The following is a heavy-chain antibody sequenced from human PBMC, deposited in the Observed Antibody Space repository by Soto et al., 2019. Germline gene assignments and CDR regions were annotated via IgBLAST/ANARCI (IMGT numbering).Heavy chain of an antibody. CDR3: AKDSGIAAAGLWFDP. Sequence: EVQLLESGGGLVQPGGSLRLSCAASGFTFSSYAMSWVRQAPGKWLEWVSAISGSGGSTYYADSVKGRFTISRDNSKNTLDLQMDSLIAEDTAVYYCAKDSGIAAAGLWFDPWGQGTLVTVSS. CDR1: GFTFSSYA. CDR2: ISGSGGST. J-gene: IGHJ5*02. D-gene: IGHD6-13*01. V-gene: IGHV3-23*01.